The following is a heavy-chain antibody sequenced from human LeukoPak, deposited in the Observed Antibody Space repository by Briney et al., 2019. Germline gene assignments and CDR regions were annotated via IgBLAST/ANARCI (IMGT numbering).Heavy chain of an antibody. CDR2: INPNSGGT. Sequence: ASVKVSCKASGYTFTGYYMHWVRQAPGQGLEWMGWINPNSGGTNYAQKFQGRVTMTTDTSTSTAYMELRSLRSDDTAVYYCARDRESYCGGDCPTDYWGQGTLVTVSS. CDR3: ARDRESYCGGDCPTDY. CDR1: GYTFTGYY. V-gene: IGHV1-2*02. D-gene: IGHD2-21*01. J-gene: IGHJ4*02.